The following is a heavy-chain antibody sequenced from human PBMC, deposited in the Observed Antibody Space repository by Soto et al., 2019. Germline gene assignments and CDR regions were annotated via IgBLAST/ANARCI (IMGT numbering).Heavy chain of an antibody. CDR1: VFPFGYYW. V-gene: IGHV3-7*01. D-gene: IGHD3-10*01. J-gene: IGHJ4*01. CDR2: IKWDASEE. Sequence: GSSLRLSCPASVFPFGYYWMSWVRLATGQGLEWLATIKWDASEEKYVDSVKGRFTMSRDNAKNSVYLQMDSRGAEETVVYYCARVSGYGSAASVNHYLGCWGHGTLVTVSS. CDR3: ARVSGYGSAASVNHYLGC.